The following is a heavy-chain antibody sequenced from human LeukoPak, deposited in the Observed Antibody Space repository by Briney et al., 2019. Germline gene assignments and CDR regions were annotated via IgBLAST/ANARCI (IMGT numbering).Heavy chain of an antibody. D-gene: IGHD6-19*01. Sequence: GSLRLSCAASGFTFSSYAMHWVRQAPGKGLEWVAVISYDGSNKYYADSVKGRFTISRDNSKNTLYLQMNSLRAEDTAVYYCAKDLDSSGWTIDYWGQGTLVTVSS. CDR3: AKDLDSSGWTIDY. CDR1: GFTFSSYA. V-gene: IGHV3-30*04. CDR2: ISYDGSNK. J-gene: IGHJ4*02.